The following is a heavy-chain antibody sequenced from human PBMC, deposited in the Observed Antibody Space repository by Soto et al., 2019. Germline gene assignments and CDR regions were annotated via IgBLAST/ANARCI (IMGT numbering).Heavy chain of an antibody. Sequence: SETLSLTCTVSGGSISSGGYYWSWIRQHPGKGLEWIGYIYYSGSTYYNPSLKSRVTLSVDTSKNQFSLKLSSVTAADTAVYYCARVVGHNWFDPWGQGTLVTVSS. CDR1: GGSISSGGYY. V-gene: IGHV4-31*03. J-gene: IGHJ5*02. CDR2: IYYSGST. D-gene: IGHD3-10*01. CDR3: ARVVGHNWFDP.